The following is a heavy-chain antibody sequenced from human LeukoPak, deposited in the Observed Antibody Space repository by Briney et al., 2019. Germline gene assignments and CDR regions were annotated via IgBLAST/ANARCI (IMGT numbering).Heavy chain of an antibody. CDR3: ARRVDTATYNWFDP. V-gene: IGHV4-34*01. CDR2: IDHSGST. CDR1: GGSFSGYY. D-gene: IGHD5-18*01. Sequence: SETLSLTCAVYGGSFSGYYWSWIRQPPGKGLEWIGEIDHSGSTNYNPCLKSRGTISVDTSKNQFSLKLSSVTAADTAVYYCARRVDTATYNWFDPWGQGTLVTDS. J-gene: IGHJ5*02.